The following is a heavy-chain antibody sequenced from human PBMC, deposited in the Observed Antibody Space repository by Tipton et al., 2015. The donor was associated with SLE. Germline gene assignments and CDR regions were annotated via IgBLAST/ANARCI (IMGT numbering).Heavy chain of an antibody. D-gene: IGHD2-8*02. CDR3: ARLLVVYAFDI. CDR1: GGSISSHY. J-gene: IGHJ3*02. V-gene: IGHV4-59*11. CDR2: IYYSGGT. Sequence: TLSLTCTVSGGSISSHYWSWIRQPPGKGLEWIGYIYYSGGTNYNPSLKSRVTISVDTSKNQFSLKLSSVTAADTAVYYCARLLVVYAFDIWGQGTMVTVSS.